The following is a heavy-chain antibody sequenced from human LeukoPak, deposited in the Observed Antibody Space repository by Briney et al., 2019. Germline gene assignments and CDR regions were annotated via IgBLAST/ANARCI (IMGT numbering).Heavy chain of an antibody. V-gene: IGHV3-11*01. CDR3: ARGGYYDRPRDAFDI. D-gene: IGHD3-22*01. CDR2: ISSSGSTI. CDR1: GFTFSDYY. J-gene: IGHJ3*02. Sequence: GGSLRLSCAASGFTFSDYYMSWIRQAPGKGLEWASYISSSGSTIYYADSVKGRFTISRDNAKNSLYLQMNSLRAEDTAVYYCARGGYYDRPRDAFDIWGQGTMVTVSS.